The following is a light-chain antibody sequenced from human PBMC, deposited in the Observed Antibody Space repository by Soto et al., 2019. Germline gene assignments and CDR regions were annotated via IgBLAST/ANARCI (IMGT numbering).Light chain of an antibody. J-gene: IGLJ2*01. Sequence: QSALTQPASVSGSPGQSITISCTGTSSDVAAYIYVSWYQQHPGKAPKLMIYDVSNRPSGVSNRFSGSKSGNTASLTISGLQADDEADYYCSSHTTGGTVVFGGGTKLTVL. CDR1: SSDVAAYIY. V-gene: IGLV2-14*03. CDR2: DVS. CDR3: SSHTTGGTVV.